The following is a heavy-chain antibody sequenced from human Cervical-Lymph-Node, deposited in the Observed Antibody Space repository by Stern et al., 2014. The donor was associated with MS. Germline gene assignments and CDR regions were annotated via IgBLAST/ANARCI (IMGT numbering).Heavy chain of an antibody. J-gene: IGHJ4*02. Sequence: VQLVESGGGLVQPGGSLRLSCAASGFTFSTYWMHWVRQAPGKGLVWVSGINEDGRITNYADSVKGRFTISRDNAKNTLYLQMTGLRAEDTAVYYCARDLAGRDDFWGQGTLVTVS. CDR3: ARDLAGRDDF. CDR2: INEDGRIT. V-gene: IGHV3-74*01. CDR1: GFTFSTYW.